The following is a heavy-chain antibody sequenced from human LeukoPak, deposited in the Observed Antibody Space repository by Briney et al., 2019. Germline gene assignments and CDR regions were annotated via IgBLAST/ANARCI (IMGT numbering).Heavy chain of an antibody. V-gene: IGHV4-34*01. J-gene: IGHJ6*03. D-gene: IGHD1-7*01. Sequence: SETLSLTCAVYGGSFSNYYWSWIRQPPGKGLEWIGEINDSGRVNYNPSLMSRVTVSVDTSKNQFSLRLTSVTATDTAVYYCARRWNYGRNYYIDVWGNGATVSVSS. CDR2: INDSGRV. CDR1: GGSFSNYY. CDR3: ARRWNYGRNYYIDV.